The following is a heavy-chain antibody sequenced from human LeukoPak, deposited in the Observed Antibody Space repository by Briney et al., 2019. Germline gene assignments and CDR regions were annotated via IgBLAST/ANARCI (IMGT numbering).Heavy chain of an antibody. J-gene: IGHJ4*02. CDR2: ISSSGGTT. CDR3: AKAGIAVPATPEY. V-gene: IGHV3-23*01. D-gene: IGHD6-19*01. CDR1: GFTFSSYA. Sequence: GGSLRLSCAASGFTFSSYAMNWVRQAPGKGLEWVSVISSSGGTTYYSDSVKGRFIISRDSSKNTLYLQMNSLRAEDTAVYYCAKAGIAVPATPEYCGQGTQVTVSS.